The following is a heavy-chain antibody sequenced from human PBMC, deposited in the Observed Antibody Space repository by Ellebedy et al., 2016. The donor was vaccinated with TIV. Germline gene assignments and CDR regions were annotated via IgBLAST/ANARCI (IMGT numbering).Heavy chain of an antibody. J-gene: IGHJ3*02. D-gene: IGHD7-27*01. V-gene: IGHV3-48*04. CDR3: ARDMAWGNERVNDAFDI. CDR2: IRGSSITL. Sequence: GESLKISCTASGFTFTPYSMNWVRQAPGKGLEWISYIRGSSITLYYADSVKGRFTISRDNAKNSLYLQMNGLGAEDTAVYFCARDMAWGNERVNDAFDIWGHGTLVTVSS. CDR1: GFTFTPYS.